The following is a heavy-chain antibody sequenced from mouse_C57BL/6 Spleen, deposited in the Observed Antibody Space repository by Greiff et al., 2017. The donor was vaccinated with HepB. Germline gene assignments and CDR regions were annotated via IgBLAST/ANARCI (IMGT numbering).Heavy chain of an antibody. J-gene: IGHJ1*03. CDR3: ARTIYDGYYGYFDV. Sequence: QVQLQQSGTELVKPGASVKLSCEASGYTFTSYWMHWVKQRPGQGLEWIGNINPSNGGTNYNEKFKSKATLTVDKSSSTAYMQLSSLTSEDSAVYYCARTIYDGYYGYFDVWGTGTTVTVSS. CDR1: GYTFTSYW. D-gene: IGHD2-3*01. CDR2: INPSNGGT. V-gene: IGHV1-53*01.